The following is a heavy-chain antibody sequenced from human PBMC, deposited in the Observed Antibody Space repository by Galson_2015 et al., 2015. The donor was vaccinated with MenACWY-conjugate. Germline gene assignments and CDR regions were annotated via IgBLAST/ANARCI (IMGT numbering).Heavy chain of an antibody. J-gene: IGHJ5*02. CDR2: IRSKAYGGTT. D-gene: IGHD2-21*02. Sequence: SLRLSCAASGFTFGDYAMSWFRQAPGKGLEWVGFIRSKAYGGTTEYAASVKGRFTISRDDSKSIAYLQMNSLKTEDTAVYYCTRDAYQCGGDCYSGPLREGWFDPWGQGTLVTVSS. CDR3: TRDAYQCGGDCYSGPLREGWFDP. V-gene: IGHV3-49*03. CDR1: GFTFGDYA.